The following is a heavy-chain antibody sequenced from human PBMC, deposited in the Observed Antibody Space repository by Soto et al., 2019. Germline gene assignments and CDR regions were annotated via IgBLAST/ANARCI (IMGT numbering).Heavy chain of an antibody. CDR2: ISGSGGSR. V-gene: IGHV3-23*01. J-gene: IGHJ4*02. CDR3: AKDRWENTNHQNYFDY. CDR1: GFTFTSYA. D-gene: IGHD1-26*01. Sequence: GGSLRLSCAASGFTFTSYALSWARQAPGKGLEWVSAISGSGGSRYYADSVKGLFSISRDSSKNALYRQINNLRAEDTAEYYYAKDRWENTNHQNYFDYWAQGTMVTVSS.